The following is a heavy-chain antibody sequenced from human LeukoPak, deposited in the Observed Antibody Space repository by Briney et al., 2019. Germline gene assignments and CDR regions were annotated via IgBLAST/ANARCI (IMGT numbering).Heavy chain of an antibody. CDR2: ISFDGSNK. CDR3: AKDPRGQQLV. V-gene: IGHV3-30*18. CDR1: GFTFSSYG. D-gene: IGHD6-13*01. J-gene: IGHJ4*02. Sequence: GGSLRLSCAASGFTFSSYGMHWVRQAPGKGLEWVAVISFDGSNKYYADSLKGRFTISRDNSKNTLYLQMNSLTVEDTAVYYCAKDPRGQQLVWGQGTLVTVSS.